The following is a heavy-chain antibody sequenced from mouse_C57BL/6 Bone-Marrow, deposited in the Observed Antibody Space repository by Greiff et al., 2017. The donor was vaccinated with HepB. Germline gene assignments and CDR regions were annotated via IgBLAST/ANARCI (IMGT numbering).Heavy chain of an antibody. CDR1: GFTFSSYA. V-gene: IGHV5-4*01. CDR3: ARENYVWYFDV. J-gene: IGHJ1*03. Sequence: EVKVEESGGGLVKPGGSLKLSCAASGFTFSSYAMSWVRQTPEKRLEWVATISDGGSYTYYPDNVKGRFTISRDNAKNNLYLQMSHLKSEDTAMYYCARENYVWYFDVWGTGTTVTVSS. CDR2: ISDGGSYT. D-gene: IGHD1-1*01.